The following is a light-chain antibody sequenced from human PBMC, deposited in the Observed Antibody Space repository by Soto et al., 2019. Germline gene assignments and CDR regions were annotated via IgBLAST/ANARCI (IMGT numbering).Light chain of an antibody. V-gene: IGKV3-20*01. CDR3: QQFCSSRRGT. CDR1: QSVSSSY. CDR2: GAS. Sequence: ETVLTQSPGTLSLSPGDRATLSCRASQSVSSSYLAWYQQKPGQAPRLLIYGASSRATGIPDRFSGSGSGTDFTLSISRREPEDFAVYYCQQFCSSRRGTFGLGTKVEIK. J-gene: IGKJ1*01.